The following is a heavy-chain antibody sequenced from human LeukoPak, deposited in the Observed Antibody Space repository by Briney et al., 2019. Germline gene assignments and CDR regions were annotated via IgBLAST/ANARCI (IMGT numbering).Heavy chain of an antibody. V-gene: IGHV4-31*03. J-gene: IGHJ6*02. CDR3: ARHYYDYYYYGMDV. D-gene: IGHD3-3*01. Sequence: SETLSLTCTVSGGSISSGGYYWSWIRQHPGKGLEWIGNIYYNGGTDYNPSLKSRVTISVDTSKNQFSLKLNSVIAADTAVYYCARHYYDYYYYGMDVWGQGTTVTVSS. CDR1: GGSISSGGYY. CDR2: IYYNGGT.